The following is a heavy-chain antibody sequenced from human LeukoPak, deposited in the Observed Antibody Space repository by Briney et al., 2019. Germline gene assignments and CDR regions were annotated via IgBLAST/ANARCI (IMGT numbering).Heavy chain of an antibody. Sequence: PSETLSLTCTVSGGSISSYYWSWIRQPPGKGLEWIGYIYDSGRTNYNPSLKSRVTISVDTSQNQFSLKLSSVTAADTAVYYCARHPPQGYSSGLYYFDYWGQGTLVTVSS. CDR1: GGSISSYY. D-gene: IGHD6-19*01. CDR2: IYDSGRT. J-gene: IGHJ4*02. CDR3: ARHPPQGYSSGLYYFDY. V-gene: IGHV4-59*08.